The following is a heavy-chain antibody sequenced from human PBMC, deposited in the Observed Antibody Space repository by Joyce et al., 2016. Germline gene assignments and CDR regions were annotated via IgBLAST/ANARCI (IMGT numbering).Heavy chain of an antibody. CDR2: IWYDGSNK. D-gene: IGHD6-13*01. CDR1: GFTFSNYA. CDR3: ARVLSRAGFDY. Sequence: QVQLVESGGGVVQPGRSLRLSCGASGFTFSNYAMHWVRQAPGKGLEWVAVIWYDGSNKYYVDSVKGRFTISRDNSKNTLYLQMNSLRAEDTAVYYCARVLSRAGFDYWGQGTLVTVSS. V-gene: IGHV3-33*01. J-gene: IGHJ4*02.